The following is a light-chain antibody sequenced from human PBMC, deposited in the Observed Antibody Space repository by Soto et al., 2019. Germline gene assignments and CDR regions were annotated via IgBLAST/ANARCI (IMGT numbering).Light chain of an antibody. CDR2: ENN. CDR3: GTWDSSLRGV. V-gene: IGLV1-51*02. J-gene: IGLJ2*01. Sequence: QSVLTQPPSASGAPGQRVTISCSGSASNIGRDPVNWYQQVPGTAPKLLIYENNKRPSGIPDRFSGSKSGTSATLGITGLQTGDEADYYCGTWDSSLRGVFGGGTKVTVL. CDR1: ASNIGRDP.